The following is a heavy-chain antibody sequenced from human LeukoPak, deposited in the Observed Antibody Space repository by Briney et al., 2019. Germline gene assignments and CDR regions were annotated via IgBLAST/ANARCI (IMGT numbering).Heavy chain of an antibody. CDR2: ISWDGGST. Sequence: GGSQRLSCAASGFTIDDYAMHWVRQAPGKSPEWVSLISWDGGSTYYADSVKGRFTISRDNSKNSLYLQMNSLRAEDTALYYCAKSSSRFHYYYYMDVWGKGTTVTVSS. J-gene: IGHJ6*03. V-gene: IGHV3-43D*03. CDR3: AKSSSRFHYYYYMDV. CDR1: GFTIDDYA.